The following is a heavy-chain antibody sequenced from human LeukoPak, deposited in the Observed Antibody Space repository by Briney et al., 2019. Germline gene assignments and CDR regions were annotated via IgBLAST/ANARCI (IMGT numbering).Heavy chain of an antibody. J-gene: IGHJ4*02. CDR1: GFTFSSYE. V-gene: IGHV3-48*03. CDR3: AREPGYSSGWYY. Sequence: PGGSLRLSCAASGFTFSSYEMNWVRQAPGKGLEWVSYISSSGSTIYYADSVKGRFTISRDNAKNSLYLQMNSLRAEDTAVYYCAREPGYSSGWYYWGQGTLVTVSS. CDR2: ISSSGSTI. D-gene: IGHD6-19*01.